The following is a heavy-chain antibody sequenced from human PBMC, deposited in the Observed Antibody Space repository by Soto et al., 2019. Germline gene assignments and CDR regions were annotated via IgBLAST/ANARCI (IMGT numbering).Heavy chain of an antibody. CDR3: ARPGVAAAGNFDS. CDR1: GGFLSGYY. D-gene: IGHD6-13*01. CDR2: INNGGST. V-gene: IGHV4-34*02. J-gene: IGHJ4*02. Sequence: QVQLQQWGAGLLKPSETLSLTCRVSGGFLSGYYWSWVRQSPGKGLEWIGEINNGGSTIYNPSLESRVTMSVDTSKNECSLRLTSVTAADTAVYYCARPGVAAAGNFDSWGQGTLVSVSS.